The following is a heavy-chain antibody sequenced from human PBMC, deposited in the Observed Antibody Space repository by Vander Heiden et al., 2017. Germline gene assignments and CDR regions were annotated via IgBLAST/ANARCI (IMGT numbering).Heavy chain of an antibody. CDR2: ISGSGGSK. V-gene: IGHV3-23*01. Sequence: EVQLLESGGGLVRPGRCLRLSCSASGFTFSSYAMSWVRQAPGKGMEWVSGISGSGGSKYYPDSVKARFTISRDNSKNTLYLQMNSLRAEDTAVYYCAKGDDYGDYGGRGGMDVWGQGTTVTVSS. D-gene: IGHD4-17*01. CDR3: AKGDDYGDYGGRGGMDV. J-gene: IGHJ6*02. CDR1: GFTFSSYA.